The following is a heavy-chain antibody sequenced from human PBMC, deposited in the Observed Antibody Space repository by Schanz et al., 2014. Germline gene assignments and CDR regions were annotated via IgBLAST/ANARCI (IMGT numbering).Heavy chain of an antibody. CDR3: ARGDMVRGVFDY. V-gene: IGHV3-21*01. CDR1: GFSFDSYN. D-gene: IGHD3-10*01. J-gene: IGHJ4*02. CDR2: LSFDSRHI. Sequence: EVQLVESGGGLVKPGGSLRLSCTASGFSFDSYNMNWVRQSPGKGLEWVAFLSFDSRHIYYADSVKGRFTISRDNSKNTLYLQMNSLRTGDTAVYYCARGDMVRGVFDYWGQGTLVTVSS.